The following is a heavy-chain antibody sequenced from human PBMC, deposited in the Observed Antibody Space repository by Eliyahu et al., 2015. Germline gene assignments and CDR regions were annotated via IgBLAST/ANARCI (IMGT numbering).Heavy chain of an antibody. D-gene: IGHD3-3*01. CDR3: ARGLYDFWSGYSTSSFDY. J-gene: IGHJ4*02. Sequence: QLQLQESGSGLVKPSQTLSLTXAVSSGSISXXGYSWSWIRQPPGKGLEWIGYIYHSGSTYYNPSLKSRVTISVDRSRNQFSLKLSSVTAADTAVYYCARGLYDFWSGYSTSSFDYWGQGTLVTVSS. V-gene: IGHV4-30-2*01. CDR2: IYHSGST. CDR1: SGSISXXGYS.